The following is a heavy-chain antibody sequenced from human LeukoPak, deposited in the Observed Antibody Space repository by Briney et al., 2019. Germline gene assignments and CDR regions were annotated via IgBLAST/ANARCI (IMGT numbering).Heavy chain of an antibody. D-gene: IGHD2/OR15-2a*01. CDR2: IKSNTDGGTT. Sequence: GGSLRLSCAASGFPFTSASMTWVRQAPGKGLEWVGRIKSNTDGGTTDYTAPVKGRFTISRDDSKNTLYLQMDSLKTEDTAVYYCTTDVFYGTKDFWGQGTLVTVSS. J-gene: IGHJ4*02. CDR3: TTDVFYGTKDF. CDR1: GFPFTSAS. V-gene: IGHV3-15*01.